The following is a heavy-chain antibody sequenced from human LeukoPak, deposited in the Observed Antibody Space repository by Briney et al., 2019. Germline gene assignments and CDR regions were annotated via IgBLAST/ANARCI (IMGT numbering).Heavy chain of an antibody. CDR3: ARAPGGGGCYSVLDP. J-gene: IGHJ5*02. CDR2: ISSTSTTI. Sequence: PGGSLRLSCTVSGFTLSIYSMLWPRQTPGKALQGVSYISSTSTTIYYADSVRGRFTISRDNAKSSLYLQMNSLRAEDTGVYFCARAPGGGGCYSVLDPWGQGTLVTVSS. D-gene: IGHD2-15*01. V-gene: IGHV3-48*04. CDR1: GFTLSIYS.